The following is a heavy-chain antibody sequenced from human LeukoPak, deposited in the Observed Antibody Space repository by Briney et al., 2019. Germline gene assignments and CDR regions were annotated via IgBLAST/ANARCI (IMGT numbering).Heavy chain of an antibody. Sequence: GASVKVSCRASGYSLIVYYMHWIRQAPGQGLEWMGWINPRSGETRYAQKFQGRLTMTRDTAISTTYMELSGLKFDDTAVYFCARDRELRWSQGGIDYWGQGTLVTVSS. V-gene: IGHV1-2*02. J-gene: IGHJ4*02. CDR3: ARDRELRWSQGGIDY. D-gene: IGHD3-10*01. CDR2: INPRSGET. CDR1: GYSLIVYY.